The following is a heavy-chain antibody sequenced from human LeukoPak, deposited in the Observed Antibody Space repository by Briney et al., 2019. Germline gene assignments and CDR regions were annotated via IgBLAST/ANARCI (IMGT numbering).Heavy chain of an antibody. CDR2: IYSGGST. D-gene: IGHD3-10*02. CDR1: GFTVSSDS. Sequence: GGSLRLSCTVSGFTVSSDSMSWVRQAPGKGLEWVSFIYSGGSTHYSDSVKGRFTISRDNAKNSLYLQMNSLRAEDTAVYYCAELGITMIGGVWGKGTTVTISS. CDR3: AELGITMIGGV. V-gene: IGHV3-53*01. J-gene: IGHJ6*04.